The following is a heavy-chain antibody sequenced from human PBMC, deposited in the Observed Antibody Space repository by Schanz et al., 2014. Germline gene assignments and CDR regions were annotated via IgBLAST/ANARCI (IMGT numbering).Heavy chain of an antibody. Sequence: EVQLLESGGTVVQPGGSLRLSCVASGFTFFGSFAMSWVRQAPGKGLEWVSGMSGSGSTADYADSVKGRFTISRDNSRKTLYLQMNSLRADDTAVYYCAKDLYNYGIFDSWGQGTLVTVSS. V-gene: IGHV3-23*01. D-gene: IGHD3-16*01. CDR1: GFTFFGSFA. CDR2: MSGSGSTA. CDR3: AKDLYNYGIFDS. J-gene: IGHJ5*01.